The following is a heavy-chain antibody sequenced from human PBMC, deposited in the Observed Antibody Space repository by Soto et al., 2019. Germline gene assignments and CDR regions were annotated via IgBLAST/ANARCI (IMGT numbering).Heavy chain of an antibody. V-gene: IGHV3-11*01. Sequence: PGGSLRLSCAASGFTFSDYYMSWIRQAPGKGLEWVSYISSSDSIISYADSVKGRFTISRDNAKKSLYLQMNSLRAEDTAVYYCARDLGYSDSDGYFAYWGQGTLVTVSS. CDR3: ARDLGYSDSDGYFAY. D-gene: IGHD3-22*01. CDR2: ISSSDSII. CDR1: GFTFSDYY. J-gene: IGHJ4*02.